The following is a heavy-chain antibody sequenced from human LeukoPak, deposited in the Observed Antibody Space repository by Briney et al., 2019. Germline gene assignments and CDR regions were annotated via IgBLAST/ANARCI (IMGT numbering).Heavy chain of an antibody. Sequence: GGSLRLSCAASGFTFSSYWMSWVRQAPGKGLEWVANIKQDGSEKYYVDSVESRFTISRDNAKNSLYLQMNSLRAEDTAVYYCARDYPSGWYFYFDYWGQGTLVTVSS. CDR1: GFTFSSYW. V-gene: IGHV3-7*03. D-gene: IGHD6-19*01. CDR3: ARDYPSGWYFYFDY. CDR2: IKQDGSEK. J-gene: IGHJ4*02.